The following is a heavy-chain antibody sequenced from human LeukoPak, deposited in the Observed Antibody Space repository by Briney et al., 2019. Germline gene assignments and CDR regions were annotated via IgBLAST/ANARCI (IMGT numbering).Heavy chain of an antibody. CDR2: LGTTGDAT. J-gene: IGHJ4*02. Sequence: GGSLRLSCAASGFSFSTFAMGCVRQAPGKGLEWVSALGTTGDATYYADSVKGRFTISRDNSRNTLYLQMNSLSADDTAIYFCAKNGLLKATIRGLSFDYWGQGTLVTVSS. D-gene: IGHD5-24*01. V-gene: IGHV3-23*01. CDR3: AKNGLLKATIRGLSFDY. CDR1: GFSFSTFA.